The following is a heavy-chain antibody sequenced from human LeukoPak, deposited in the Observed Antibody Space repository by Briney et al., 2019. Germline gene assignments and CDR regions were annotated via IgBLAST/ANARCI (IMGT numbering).Heavy chain of an antibody. CDR2: ISGRDGST. CDR3: ARARRSGPDPFDY. Sequence: PGGSLRLSCAASRFTFSFYAVSWVRQAPGKGLEWVSGISGRDGSTYSADSVKGRFTISRDNSKNTLYLQMNSLRVEDTAVYYCARARRSGPDPFDYWGQGTLVTVSS. D-gene: IGHD3-3*01. J-gene: IGHJ4*02. V-gene: IGHV3-23*01. CDR1: RFTFSFYA.